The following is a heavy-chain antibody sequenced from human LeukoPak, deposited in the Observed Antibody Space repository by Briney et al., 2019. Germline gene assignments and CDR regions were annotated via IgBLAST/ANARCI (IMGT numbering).Heavy chain of an antibody. D-gene: IGHD6-19*01. CDR3: ARDSGGRPGCFQH. V-gene: IGHV3-30*04. CDR2: ISYDGSNK. J-gene: IGHJ1*01. CDR1: GFTFSNYA. Sequence: GGSLRLSCAASGFTFSNYAIHWVRQAPGKGLEWLAAISYDGSNKYYADSVKGRFTISRDNSKNTLYLQMNSLRAEDTAVYYCARDSGGRPGCFQHWGQGTLVTVSS.